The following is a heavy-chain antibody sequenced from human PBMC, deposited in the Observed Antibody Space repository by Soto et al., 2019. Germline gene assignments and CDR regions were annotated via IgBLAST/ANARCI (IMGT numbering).Heavy chain of an antibody. CDR3: ARSRSIAAIDY. Sequence: PETLSLTCTVSGGSISSYYWSWIRQPPGKGLEWIGYIYYSGSTNYNPSLKSRVTISVDTSKNQFSLKLSSVTAADTAVYYCARSRSIAAIDYWGQGTLVTVSS. V-gene: IGHV4-59*08. D-gene: IGHD6-6*01. CDR1: GGSISSYY. CDR2: IYYSGST. J-gene: IGHJ4*02.